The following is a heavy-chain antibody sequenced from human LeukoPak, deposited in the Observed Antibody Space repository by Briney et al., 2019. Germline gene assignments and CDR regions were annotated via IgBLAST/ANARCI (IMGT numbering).Heavy chain of an antibody. CDR2: INHSGST. J-gene: IGHJ6*02. CDR1: GGSFSGYY. V-gene: IGHV4-34*01. D-gene: IGHD5-24*01. CDR3: AGVRDGYNLGEVSYYYYGMDV. Sequence: SETLSLTCAVYGGSFSGYYWSWIRQPPGKGLEWIGEINHSGSTNYNPSPKSRVTISVDTSKNQFSLKLSSVTAADTAVYYCAGVRDGYNLGEVSYYYYGMDVWGQGTTVTVSS.